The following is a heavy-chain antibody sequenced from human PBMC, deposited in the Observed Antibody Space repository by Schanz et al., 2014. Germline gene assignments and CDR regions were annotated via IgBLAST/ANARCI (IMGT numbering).Heavy chain of an antibody. CDR1: GFNFSSYS. CDR2: ISDSGDTA. D-gene: IGHD3-10*01. Sequence: EVKMVESGGGLVKPGGSLRLSCAASGFNFSSYSLNWVRQAPGKGLEWVSLISDSGDTAYYADSVKGRFTISRDNFKGALYLQMSSLRAEDTAVYYCAKGRFGELSAFDIWGQGTMVTVSS. J-gene: IGHJ3*02. CDR3: AKGRFGELSAFDI. V-gene: IGHV3-23*04.